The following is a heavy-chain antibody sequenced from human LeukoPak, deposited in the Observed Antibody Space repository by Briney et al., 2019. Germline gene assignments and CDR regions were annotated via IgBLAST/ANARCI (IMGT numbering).Heavy chain of an antibody. J-gene: IGHJ4*02. V-gene: IGHV4-59*01. D-gene: IGHD4-23*01. CDR1: GGSISSYY. CDR3: ARVKIRWMAFDY. CDR2: IYYSGST. Sequence: SETLSLTCTVSGGSISSYYWSWIRQPPGKGLEWIGYIYYSGSTNYNPSLKSRVTRSVDTSKNQFSLKLSSVTAADTAVYYCARVKIRWMAFDYWGQGTLVTVSS.